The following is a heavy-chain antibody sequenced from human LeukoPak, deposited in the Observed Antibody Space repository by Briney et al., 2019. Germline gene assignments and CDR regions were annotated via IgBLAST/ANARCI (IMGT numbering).Heavy chain of an antibody. Sequence: GGSLRLSCAASGFTFSSDAMSWVRQAPGKGLEWVSAIRANAGSTSYADSVKGRFTISRDSSKNTLYLQMNSLRAEDTAVYYCAKNYGDYVSSRFDCWGQGTLVTVSS. J-gene: IGHJ4*02. D-gene: IGHD4-17*01. CDR1: GFTFSSDA. V-gene: IGHV3-23*01. CDR2: IRANAGST. CDR3: AKNYGDYVSSRFDC.